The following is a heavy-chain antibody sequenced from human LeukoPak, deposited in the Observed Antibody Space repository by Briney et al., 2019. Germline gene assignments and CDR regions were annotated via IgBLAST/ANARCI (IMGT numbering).Heavy chain of an antibody. V-gene: IGHV1-2*02. Sequence: ASVKVSCKASGYTFTGYYMHWVRQAPGQGLEWMGWINPNSGGTNYAQKFQGGVTMTRDTSISTAYMELSRLRSDDTAVYYCARVGVRGVIIRRAHFDYWGQGTLVTVSS. CDR3: ARVGVRGVIIRRAHFDY. CDR1: GYTFTGYY. CDR2: INPNSGGT. D-gene: IGHD3-10*01. J-gene: IGHJ4*02.